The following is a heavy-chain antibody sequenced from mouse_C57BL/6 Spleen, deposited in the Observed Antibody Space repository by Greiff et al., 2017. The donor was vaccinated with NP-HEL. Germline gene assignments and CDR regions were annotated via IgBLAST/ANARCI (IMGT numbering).Heavy chain of an antibody. D-gene: IGHD2-1*01. V-gene: IGHV1-18*01. CDR2: INPNNGGT. Sequence: VQLQQSGPELVKPGASVKIPCKASGYTFTDYNMDWVKQSHGKSLEWIGDINPNNGGTIYNQKFKGKATLTVDKSSSTAYMELRSLTSEDTAVYYCARHYYDYDAMDYWGQGTSVTVSS. J-gene: IGHJ4*01. CDR3: ARHYYDYDAMDY. CDR1: GYTFTDYN.